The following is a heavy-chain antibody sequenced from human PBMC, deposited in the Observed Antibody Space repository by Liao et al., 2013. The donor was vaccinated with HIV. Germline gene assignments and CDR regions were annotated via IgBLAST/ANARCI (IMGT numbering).Heavy chain of an antibody. CDR3: ARGDRNNTYYPHWYFDL. D-gene: IGHD3-22*01. J-gene: IGHJ2*01. V-gene: IGHV4-59*01. CDR2: ISYSGST. CDR1: GGSISSYY. Sequence: QVQLQESGPGVVKPSETLSLTCTVSGGSISSYYWSWIRQPPGKGLEWIGYISYSGSTNYNPSLKSRVTISVDTSKNQFSLKLSSVTAADTAVYYCARGDRNNTYYPHWYFDLWGRGTLVTVSS.